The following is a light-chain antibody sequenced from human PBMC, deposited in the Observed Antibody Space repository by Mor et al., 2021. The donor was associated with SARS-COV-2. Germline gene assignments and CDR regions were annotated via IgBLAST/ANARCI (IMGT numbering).Light chain of an antibody. Sequence: GQPPRLLIFDASSRPTGIPDRFSVSGSGTDFTLTISRVEPEDFAVYHCHQFGSSVFSFGQGSRLEMK. CDR3: HQFGSSVFS. V-gene: IGKV3-20*01. J-gene: IGKJ2*01. CDR2: DAS.